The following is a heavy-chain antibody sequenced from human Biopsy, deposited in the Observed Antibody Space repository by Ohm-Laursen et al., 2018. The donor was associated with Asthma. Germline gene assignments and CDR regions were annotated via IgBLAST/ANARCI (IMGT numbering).Heavy chain of an antibody. J-gene: IGHJ4*02. CDR2: ISGSGGST. CDR3: ARVWQLATLDY. Sequence: SLRLSCAASGFTFSSYAMSWVRQAPGKGLEWVSAISGSGGSTYYADSVKGRFTISRDNAKNSLYLQMNSLRAEDTAVYYCARVWQLATLDYWGQGTLVTVSS. V-gene: IGHV3-23*01. CDR1: GFTFSSYA. D-gene: IGHD6-13*01.